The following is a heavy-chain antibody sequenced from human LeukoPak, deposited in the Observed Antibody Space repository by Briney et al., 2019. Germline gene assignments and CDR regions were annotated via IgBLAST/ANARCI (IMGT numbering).Heavy chain of an antibody. CDR1: GGSFSGYY. CDR3: ARGGPAATPYSSSSSWFDP. Sequence: SETLSLTCAVYGGSFSGYYWSWIRQPPGKGLEWIGEINHSGSTNYNPSLKSRVTISVDTSKNQFSLKLSSVTAADTAVYYCARGGPAATPYSSSSSWFDPWGQGTLVTVSS. CDR2: INHSGST. J-gene: IGHJ5*02. D-gene: IGHD6-6*01. V-gene: IGHV4-34*01.